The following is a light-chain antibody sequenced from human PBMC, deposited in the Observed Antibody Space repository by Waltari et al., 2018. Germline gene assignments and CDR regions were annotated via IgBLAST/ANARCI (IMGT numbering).Light chain of an antibody. CDR2: GAS. CDR1: QRISRT. CDR3: QHYVRLPAT. V-gene: IGKV3-20*01. Sequence: EIVLTQSPGTLSLSPGERATLSCRASQRISRTLAWYQQKPGQAPRLLIYGASIRASVIPDQFSGTGSGTDFSLTINRLEPEDFAVYFCQHYVRLPATFGQGTKVEI. J-gene: IGKJ1*01.